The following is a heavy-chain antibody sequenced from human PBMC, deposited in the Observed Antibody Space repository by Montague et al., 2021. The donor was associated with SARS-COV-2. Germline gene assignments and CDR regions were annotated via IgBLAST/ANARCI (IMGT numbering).Heavy chain of an antibody. CDR3: ARGADYDFWSGYLRYKWFDP. Sequence: SETLSFTCAVYGLSLSGYYYAWFRQTPGKKLLWFGEINHSGNTNYNPSLQSRLTISVHTSKKHFSLKLSSVTTADTAVYYCARGADYDFWSGYLRYKWFDPWGLGTPVTVPS. CDR1: GLSLSGYY. D-gene: IGHD3-3*01. J-gene: IGHJ5*02. V-gene: IGHV4-34*01. CDR2: INHSGNT.